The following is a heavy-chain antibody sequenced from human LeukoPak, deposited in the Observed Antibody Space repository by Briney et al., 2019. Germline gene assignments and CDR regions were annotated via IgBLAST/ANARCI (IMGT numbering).Heavy chain of an antibody. CDR1: GYTFTSYD. CDR2: MNPNSGNT. J-gene: IGHJ5*02. CDR3: ARALAAAGIADWFDP. V-gene: IGHV1-8*03. D-gene: IGHD6-13*01. Sequence: APVKVSYKASGYTFTSYDINWVRQATGQGLEWMGWMNPNSGNTGYAQKFQGRVTITRNTSISTAYMELSSLRSEDTAVYYCARALAAAGIADWFDPWGQGTLVTVSS.